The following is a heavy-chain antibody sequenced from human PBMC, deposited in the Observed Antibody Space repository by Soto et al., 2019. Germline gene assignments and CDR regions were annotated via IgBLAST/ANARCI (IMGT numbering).Heavy chain of an antibody. CDR1: GYTFTTYD. D-gene: IGHD2-8*01. CDR2: ISTYNGNT. J-gene: IGHJ6*02. V-gene: IGHV1-18*01. CDR3: ARDPYHVLMVNAPNLYGMDV. Sequence: ASVKVSCKASGYTFTTYDISWVRQAPGQGLEWMGRISTYNGNTNYPQSLQGRLAMTTDTSTTTAYMELRSLRSDDTAVYYCARDPYHVLMVNAPNLYGMDVWGQGTTVTVSS.